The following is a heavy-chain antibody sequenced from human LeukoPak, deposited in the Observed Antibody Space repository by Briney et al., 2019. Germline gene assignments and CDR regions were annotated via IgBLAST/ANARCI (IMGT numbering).Heavy chain of an antibody. Sequence: PSETLSLTCTVSGGSISSSSYYWGWIRQPPGKGLEWIGSIYYSGSTYYNPSLKSRVTISVDTSKNQFSLKLSSVTAADTAVYYCAREKTYYYGSGSRGRPVVCQGVFDYWGQGTLVTVSS. CDR3: AREKTYYYGSGSRGRPVVCQGVFDY. J-gene: IGHJ4*02. CDR1: GGSISSSSYY. D-gene: IGHD3-10*01. CDR2: IYYSGST. V-gene: IGHV4-39*07.